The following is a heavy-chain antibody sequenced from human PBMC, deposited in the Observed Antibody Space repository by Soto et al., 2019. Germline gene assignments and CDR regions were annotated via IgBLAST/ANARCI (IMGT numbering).Heavy chain of an antibody. D-gene: IGHD2-15*01. J-gene: IGHJ3*02. V-gene: IGHV1-69*12. CDR2: IIPIFGTA. CDR3: AGGVVAALASDAFDI. CDR1: GGTFSSYA. Sequence: QVQLVQSGAEVKKPGSSVKVSCKASGGTFSSYAISWVRQAPGQGLEWMGGIIPIFGTANYAQKFQGRGKITADESTGTAYMELSSLRSEDTAVYYCAGGVVAALASDAFDIWGQGTMVTVSS.